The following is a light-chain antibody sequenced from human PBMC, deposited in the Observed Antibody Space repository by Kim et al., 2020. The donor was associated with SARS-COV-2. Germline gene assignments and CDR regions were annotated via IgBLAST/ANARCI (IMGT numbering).Light chain of an antibody. V-gene: IGKV1-39*01. CDR2: AAS. Sequence: GDRVTITCRASQSISSYLNWYQQKPGKAPKLLIYAASSLQSGVPSRFSGSGSGTDFTLTISSLQPEDFATYYCQQSYSTPRTFGQGTKVDIK. CDR1: QSISSY. CDR3: QQSYSTPRT. J-gene: IGKJ1*01.